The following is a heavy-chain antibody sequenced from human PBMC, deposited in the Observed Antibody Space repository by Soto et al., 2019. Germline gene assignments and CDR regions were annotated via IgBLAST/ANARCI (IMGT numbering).Heavy chain of an antibody. D-gene: IGHD3-16*01. Sequence: VGSLRLSCAASGFTFSSYSMNWVRQAPGKGLEWVSYISSSSSTIYYADSVKGRFTISRDNAKNSLYLQMNSLRDEDTAVYYCARDLGNYDYVWGTDYWGQGTLVTVSS. J-gene: IGHJ4*02. CDR2: ISSSSSTI. V-gene: IGHV3-48*02. CDR3: ARDLGNYDYVWGTDY. CDR1: GFTFSSYS.